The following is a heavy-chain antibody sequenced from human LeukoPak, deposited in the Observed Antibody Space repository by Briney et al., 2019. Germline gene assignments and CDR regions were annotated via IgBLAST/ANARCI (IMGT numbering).Heavy chain of an antibody. CDR3: ARDSTYCSSTSCYYDY. Sequence: EASVKVSCKASGYTFTDYYMHWVRQAPGQGLEWMGWINPNSGGTDYVQKFQGRVTMTRDASISTAYMELSRLRSDDTAVYYCARDSTYCSSTSCYYDYWGQGTLVTVSS. V-gene: IGHV1-2*02. CDR2: INPNSGGT. J-gene: IGHJ4*02. D-gene: IGHD2-2*01. CDR1: GYTFTDYY.